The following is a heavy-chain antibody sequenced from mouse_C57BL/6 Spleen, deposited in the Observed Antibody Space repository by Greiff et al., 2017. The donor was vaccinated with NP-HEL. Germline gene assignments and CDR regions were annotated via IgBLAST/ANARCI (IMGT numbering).Heavy chain of an antibody. J-gene: IGHJ1*03. CDR3: ARILDERYFDV. V-gene: IGHV1-50*01. Sequence: VQLQQPGAELVKPGASVKLSCKASGYTFTSYWMQWVKQRPGQGLEWIGEIDPSDSYTNYNQKFKGKATLTVDTSSSTAYMQLSSLTSEDSAVYYCARILDERYFDVWGTGTTVTVSS. CDR1: GYTFTSYW. CDR2: IDPSDSYT.